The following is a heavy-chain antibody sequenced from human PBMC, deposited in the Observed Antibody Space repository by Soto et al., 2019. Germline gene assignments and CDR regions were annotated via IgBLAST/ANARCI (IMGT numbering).Heavy chain of an antibody. D-gene: IGHD2-15*01. J-gene: IGHJ4*02. CDR3: ARGAIAAVPAALSSYHDYTNYRFDS. CDR2: IIPMFAAT. CDR1: VGSFSDFA. Sequence: QVQRAQSGAEMTKPGSSVKVSCRASVGSFSDFAFSWVRQAPGQGLEWMGGIIPMFAATKYAQRLQDRVTTTADESTNTVYLALNSLTSEDTAIYYCARGAIAAVPAALSSYHDYTNYRFDSWGQGTLVTVSS. V-gene: IGHV1-69*01.